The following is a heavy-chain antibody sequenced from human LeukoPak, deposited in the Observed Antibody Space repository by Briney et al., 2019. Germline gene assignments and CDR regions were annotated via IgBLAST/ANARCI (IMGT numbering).Heavy chain of an antibody. CDR2: IVVGSGNT. J-gene: IGHJ3*02. V-gene: IGHV1-58*02. Sequence: SVKVSCKASGFTFTSSAMKWVRQARGQRLEWIGWIVVGSGNTNYAQKFQERVTITRDMSTSTAYMELSSLRSEDTAVYYCAAGWSQADAFDIWGQGTMVTVSS. CDR3: AAGWSQADAFDI. CDR1: GFTFTSSA.